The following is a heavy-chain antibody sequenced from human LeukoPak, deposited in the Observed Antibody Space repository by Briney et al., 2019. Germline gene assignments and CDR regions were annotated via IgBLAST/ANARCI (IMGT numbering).Heavy chain of an antibody. J-gene: IGHJ4*02. CDR2: IIPIFGTA. V-gene: IGHV1-69*13. CDR3: ARSVGYCSSTTCWYYFDY. Sequence: GASVRVSCKASGGTFSIYAISWVRQAPGQGLEWMGGIIPIFGTANYAQKFQGRVTITADESTSTAYMELSSLRSEDTAVYYCARSVGYCSSTTCWYYFDYWGQGTLVTVSS. D-gene: IGHD2-2*01. CDR1: GGTFSIYA.